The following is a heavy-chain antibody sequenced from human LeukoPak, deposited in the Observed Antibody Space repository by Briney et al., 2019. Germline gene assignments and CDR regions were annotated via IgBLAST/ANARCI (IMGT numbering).Heavy chain of an antibody. J-gene: IGHJ5*02. CDR3: AKGGFERRLFEP. CDR2: IRYDGSNK. Sequence: GGSLRLSCAASGFTFSDYDMHWVRQAPGKGLEWVSFIRYDGSNKYYVDSVKGRFTISRDNSKNTLYLLMNRLRAEDTAIYDSAKGGFERRLFEPW. D-gene: IGHD1-1*01. V-gene: IGHV3-30*02. CDR1: GFTFSDYD.